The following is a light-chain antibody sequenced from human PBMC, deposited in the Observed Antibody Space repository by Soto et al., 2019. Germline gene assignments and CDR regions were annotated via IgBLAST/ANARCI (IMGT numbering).Light chain of an antibody. CDR2: ENN. V-gene: IGLV1-51*02. CDR3: GTWDSSLSAGPYV. CDR1: SSNIGNNY. J-gene: IGLJ1*01. Sequence: VLTQPPSVSAAPGQKVTISCSGSSSNIGNNYVSWYQQLPGTAPKLLIYENNKRPSGIPDRFSGSKSGTSATLGITGLQTGDEADYYCGTWDSSLSAGPYVFGTGTKVTVL.